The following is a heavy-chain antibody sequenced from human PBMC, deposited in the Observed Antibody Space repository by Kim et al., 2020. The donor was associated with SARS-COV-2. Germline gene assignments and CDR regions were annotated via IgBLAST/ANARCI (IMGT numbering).Heavy chain of an antibody. D-gene: IGHD3-22*01. Sequence: SETLSLTCAVSGGSISSGGYSWSWIRQPPGKGLEWIGYIYHSGSTYYNPSLKSRVTISVDRSKNQFSLKLSSVTAADTAVYYCARALDYYDSSGLFDYWGQGTLVTVSS. V-gene: IGHV4-30-2*01. CDR3: ARALDYYDSSGLFDY. J-gene: IGHJ4*02. CDR2: IYHSGST. CDR1: GGSISSGGYS.